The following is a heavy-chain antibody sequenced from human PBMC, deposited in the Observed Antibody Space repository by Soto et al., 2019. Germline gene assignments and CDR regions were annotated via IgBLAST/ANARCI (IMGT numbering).Heavy chain of an antibody. V-gene: IGHV3-30*18. CDR2: ISYDGSNK. CDR3: AKDLNFAVVPTNYYYHGMDV. J-gene: IGHJ6*02. Sequence: GGSLRLSCAASGFTFSSYGMHWVRQAPGKGLEWVAVISYDGSNKYYADSVKGRFTISRDNSKNTLYLQMNSLRAEDTAVYYCAKDLNFAVVPTNYYYHGMDVWGQGTTVPVSS. D-gene: IGHD3-3*01. CDR1: GFTFSSYG.